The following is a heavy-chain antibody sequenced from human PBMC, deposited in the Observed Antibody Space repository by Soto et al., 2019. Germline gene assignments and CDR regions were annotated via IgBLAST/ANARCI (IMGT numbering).Heavy chain of an antibody. D-gene: IGHD3-3*01. Sequence: ASVKGSCKASGYTFPSYGSIWVRQAPGQGLGWMGWISAYNGNTNYAQKLQGRVTMTTDTSTSTAYMELRSLRSDDTAVYYCARISTYYDFWSGYPTYDYWGQGTLVTVSS. CDR1: GYTFPSYG. CDR3: ARISTYYDFWSGYPTYDY. J-gene: IGHJ4*02. CDR2: ISAYNGNT. V-gene: IGHV1-18*01.